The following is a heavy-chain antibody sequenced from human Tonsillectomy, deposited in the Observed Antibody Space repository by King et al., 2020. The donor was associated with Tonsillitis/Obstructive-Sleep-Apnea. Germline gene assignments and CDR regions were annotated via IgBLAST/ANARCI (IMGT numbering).Heavy chain of an antibody. Sequence: VQLVESGGGLVQPGGSLRLSCAASGFTFTSYWRSWVRQAPGKGLEWVANIHPDGREKYYVNSVKGRFTISRDNAKDSLYLQMNSLRAEDTAVYYCVRDRDKGDYVDFWGQGILVTVSS. CDR2: IHPDGREK. CDR1: GFTFTSYW. J-gene: IGHJ4*02. CDR3: VRDRDKGDYVDF. D-gene: IGHD4/OR15-4a*01. V-gene: IGHV3-7*04.